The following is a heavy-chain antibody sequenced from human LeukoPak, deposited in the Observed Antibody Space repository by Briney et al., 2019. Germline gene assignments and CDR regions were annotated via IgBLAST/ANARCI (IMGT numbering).Heavy chain of an antibody. J-gene: IGHJ4*02. CDR2: ISGSGGTT. CDR3: AKGYYYDSSGYYRLYFDY. V-gene: IGHV3-23*01. D-gene: IGHD3-22*01. Sequence: RSGGSLRLSCAASGYTFSSYAMSWVRQAPGKGLEWVSTISGSGGTTYYADSVKGRFTISRDNSKNTLYLQMNSLRAEDTAVYYCAKGYYYDSSGYYRLYFDYWGQGTLVTVSS. CDR1: GYTFSSYA.